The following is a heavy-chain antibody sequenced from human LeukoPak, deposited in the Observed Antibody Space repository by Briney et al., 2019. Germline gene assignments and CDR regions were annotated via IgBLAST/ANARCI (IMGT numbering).Heavy chain of an antibody. CDR1: GFTFSSYA. CDR3: AKVRLPTTMTLRDWYFDL. D-gene: IGHD4-17*01. CDR2: ISSSGGST. J-gene: IGHJ2*01. V-gene: IGHV3-23*01. Sequence: PGGSLRLSCAASGFTFSSYAMSWVRQAPGKGLEWVSVISSSGGSTYSADSVKGRFTISRDNSKNTLYLQMNSLRAEDTAVYYCAKVRLPTTMTLRDWYFDLWGRGTLVTVSS.